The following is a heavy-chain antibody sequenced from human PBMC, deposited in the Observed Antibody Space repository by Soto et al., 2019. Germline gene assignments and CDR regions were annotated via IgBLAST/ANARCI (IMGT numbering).Heavy chain of an antibody. CDR1: GFTFSSFW. J-gene: IGHJ4*02. CDR2: INGDGSST. D-gene: IGHD1-1*01. V-gene: IGHV3-74*01. CDR3: ARDSVEMGTKLSHDY. Sequence: PGGSLRLSCAASGFTFSSFWMHWVRQAPGKGLVWVSRINGDGSSTNYADSVKGRFTISRDNGKNTVYLQMNSLRAEDTAVYYCARDSVEMGTKLSHDYWGQGTLVTVSS.